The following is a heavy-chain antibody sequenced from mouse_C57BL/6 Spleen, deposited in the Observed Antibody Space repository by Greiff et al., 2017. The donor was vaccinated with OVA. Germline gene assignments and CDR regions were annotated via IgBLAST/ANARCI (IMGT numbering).Heavy chain of an antibody. Sequence: VQLVESGPELVKPGASVKISCKASGYAFSSSWMNWVKQRPGKGLEWIGRIYPGDGDTNYNGKFKGKATLTADKSSSTAYMQLSSLTSEDSAVYFCARREGYAHYYAMDYWGQGTSVTVSS. CDR2: IYPGDGDT. V-gene: IGHV1-82*01. CDR3: ARREGYAHYYAMDY. CDR1: GYAFSSSW. J-gene: IGHJ4*01. D-gene: IGHD2-2*01.